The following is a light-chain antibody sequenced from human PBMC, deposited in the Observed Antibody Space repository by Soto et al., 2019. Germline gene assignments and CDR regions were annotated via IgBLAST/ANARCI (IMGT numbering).Light chain of an antibody. J-gene: IGKJ1*01. Sequence: ETVLTQSPGTLSLSPGARATLSCRASQSVSSSYLAWYQQKPGQAPRLLIYGASSRATGIPDRFSGSGSGTDFTLTISRLEPEDFAVYYCQQYGSSPPSWTFGQGTKVEIK. CDR2: GAS. V-gene: IGKV3-20*01. CDR1: QSVSSSY. CDR3: QQYGSSPPSWT.